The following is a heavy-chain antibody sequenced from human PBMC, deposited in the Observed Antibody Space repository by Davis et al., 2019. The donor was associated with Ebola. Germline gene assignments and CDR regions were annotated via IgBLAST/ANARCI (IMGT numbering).Heavy chain of an antibody. Sequence: GESLKISCAASGFTFSSYSMNWVRQAPGKGLEWVSYISSSSSTIYYADSVKGRFTISRDNSKNTLYLQMNSLRAEDTAVYYCAKDLQSGSYYGRFDYWGQGTLVTVSS. CDR1: GFTFSSYS. V-gene: IGHV3-48*01. CDR3: AKDLQSGSYYGRFDY. J-gene: IGHJ4*02. CDR2: ISSSSSTI. D-gene: IGHD1-26*01.